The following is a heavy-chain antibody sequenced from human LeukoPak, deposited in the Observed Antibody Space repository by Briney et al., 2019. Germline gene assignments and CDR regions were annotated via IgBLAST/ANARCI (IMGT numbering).Heavy chain of an antibody. CDR1: GLNFRIYK. V-gene: IGHV3-21*01. Sequence: GGSLRLSCAASGLNFRIYKMNWVRQARGGGLEWGSSISDGGNYIDYADSLKGRFTIYRDNDKNSLYVKMNSLRAEDTAVYYCATARYYHSNGYYFYWGQGTLVTVSS. CDR3: ATARYYHSNGYYFY. J-gene: IGHJ4*02. CDR2: ISDGGNYI. D-gene: IGHD3-22*01.